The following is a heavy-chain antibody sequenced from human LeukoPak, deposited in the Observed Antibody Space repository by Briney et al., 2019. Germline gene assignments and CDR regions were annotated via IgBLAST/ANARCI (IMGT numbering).Heavy chain of an antibody. CDR3: AGGPRRSYCGGDCYSDDAFDI. J-gene: IGHJ3*02. V-gene: IGHV1-3*01. CDR2: INAGNGNT. D-gene: IGHD2-21*02. CDR1: GYTFTSYA. Sequence: ASVKVSCKASGYTFTSYAMHWVRQAPGQRLEWMGWINAGNGNTKYSQKFQGRVTITRDTSASTAYMELSSLRSEDMAVYYCAGGPRRSYCGGDCYSDDAFDIWGQGTMVTVSS.